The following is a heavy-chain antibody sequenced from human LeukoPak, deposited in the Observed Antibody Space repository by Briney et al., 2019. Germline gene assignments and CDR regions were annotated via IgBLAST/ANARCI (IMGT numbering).Heavy chain of an antibody. J-gene: IGHJ4*02. V-gene: IGHV3-20*04. Sequence: GGSLRLSCAASGFTFDDYGMSWVRQAPGKGLEWVSGINWNGGSTGYADSVKGRFTISRDNAKNSLYLQMNSLKTEDTAVYYCTTDRGPGITMVRGVQEPFDYWGQGTLVTVSS. CDR3: TTDRGPGITMVRGVQEPFDY. CDR1: GFTFDDYG. D-gene: IGHD3-10*01. CDR2: INWNGGST.